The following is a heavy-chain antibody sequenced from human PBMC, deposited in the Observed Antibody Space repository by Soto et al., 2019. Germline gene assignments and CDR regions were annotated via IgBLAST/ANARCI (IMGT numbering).Heavy chain of an antibody. J-gene: IGHJ4*02. D-gene: IGHD1-26*01. CDR3: ARMVGSTYYFDY. CDR1: GGTFSSYT. V-gene: IGHV1-69*02. CDR2: IIPILGIA. Sequence: QVQLVQSGAEVKKPGSSVKVSCKASGGTFSSYTISWVRQAPGQGLEWMGRIIPILGIANYAQKFQGRVTITAGKSTSTAYMELSSLRSEDTAVYYCARMVGSTYYFDYWGQGTLVTVSS.